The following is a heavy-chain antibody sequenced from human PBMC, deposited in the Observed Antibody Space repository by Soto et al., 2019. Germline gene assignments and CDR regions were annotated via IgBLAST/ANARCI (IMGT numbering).Heavy chain of an antibody. CDR2: INDSGST. D-gene: IGHD3-10*01. CDR3: ARGVLGWFGELARRGGYYYYMDV. V-gene: IGHV4-34*01. Sequence: QVQLQQWGAGLLKPSETLSLTCAVYGGSFSGYYWSWIRQTPGKGLEWIGEINDSGSTNHNPSLKSRVTILVDTPTNQLSLKRSSVTAADTAVYYGARGVLGWFGELARRGGYYYYMDVRGKGTTVTVSS. J-gene: IGHJ6*03. CDR1: GGSFSGYY.